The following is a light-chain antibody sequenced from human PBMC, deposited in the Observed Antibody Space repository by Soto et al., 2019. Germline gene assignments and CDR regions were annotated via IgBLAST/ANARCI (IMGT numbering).Light chain of an antibody. CDR3: QKYDSAPWT. J-gene: IGKJ1*01. V-gene: IGKV1-27*01. Sequence: DIQMTQAPSSLSASVGDRVTITCRASQGINNYLAWYQQKPGKVPKLLIYATSTLQSGVPSRFSGSGSQTDFTLAISSLQPEDVATYYCQKYDSAPWTFGQGTKVDIK. CDR1: QGINNY. CDR2: ATS.